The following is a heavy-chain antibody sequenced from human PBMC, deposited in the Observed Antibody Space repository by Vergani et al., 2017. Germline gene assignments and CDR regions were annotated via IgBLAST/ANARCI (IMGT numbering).Heavy chain of an antibody. D-gene: IGHD1-26*01. Sequence: LESGGGLVQPGGSIRLSCFGSGFPFIPFTITWFRQFPGKGREYIPGISSDGKSTNYEKSVKGRFIVTRDNSKNSLHLQMGNLRVEDTGIYYCSKDEQYTAPWERGYFHVLDVWGQGTTVSVSS. CDR2: ISSDGKST. CDR3: SKDEQYTAPWERGYFHVLDV. J-gene: IGHJ6*02. CDR1: GFPFIPFT. V-gene: IGHV3-64*01.